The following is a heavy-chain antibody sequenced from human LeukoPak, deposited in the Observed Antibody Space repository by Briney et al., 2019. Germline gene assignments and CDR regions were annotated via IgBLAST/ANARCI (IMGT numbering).Heavy chain of an antibody. CDR3: ARARTRYSGSYGGAFDI. V-gene: IGHV3-7*01. CDR2: IKQDGSEK. D-gene: IGHD1-26*01. Sequence: GGSLRLSCAASGFTFSSYWMSWVRQAPGKGLEWVANIKQDGSEKYYVDSVKGRFTISRDNAKNSLYLQMNSLRAEDTAVYYCARARTRYSGSYGGAFDIWSQGTMVTVSS. CDR1: GFTFSSYW. J-gene: IGHJ3*02.